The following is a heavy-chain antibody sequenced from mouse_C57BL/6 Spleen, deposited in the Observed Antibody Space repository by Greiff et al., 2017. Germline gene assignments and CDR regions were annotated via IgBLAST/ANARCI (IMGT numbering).Heavy chain of an antibody. V-gene: IGHV1-64*01. CDR2: IHPNSGST. Sequence: QVQLQQSGAELVKPGASVKLSCKASGYTFTSYWMHWVKQRPGQGLEWIGMIHPNSGSTNYNEKFKSKATLTVDKSSSTAYMQLSSLTSEDSAVYYCARSGNGGYYAMDYWGQGTSVTVSS. J-gene: IGHJ4*01. CDR3: ARSGNGGYYAMDY. CDR1: GYTFTSYW. D-gene: IGHD2-1*01.